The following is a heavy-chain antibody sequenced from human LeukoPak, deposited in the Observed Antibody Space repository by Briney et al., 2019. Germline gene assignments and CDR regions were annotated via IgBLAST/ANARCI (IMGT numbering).Heavy chain of an antibody. CDR1: GYTFTSYD. CDR2: MNPNSGNT. J-gene: IGHJ5*02. CDR3: ARTGGRRYCSGGSCRGSWFDP. Sequence: GASVKVPCKASGYTFTSYDINWVRQATGQGLEWMGWMNPNSGNTGYAQKFQGRVTMTRNTSISTAYMELSSLRSEDTAVYYCARTGGRRYCSGGSCRGSWFDPWGQGTLVTVSS. V-gene: IGHV1-8*01. D-gene: IGHD2-15*01.